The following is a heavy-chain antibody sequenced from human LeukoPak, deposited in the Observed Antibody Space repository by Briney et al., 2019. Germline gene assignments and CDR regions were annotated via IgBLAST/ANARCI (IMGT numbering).Heavy chain of an antibody. CDR1: GGSVSSGSYY. D-gene: IGHD2-2*01. J-gene: IGHJ5*02. Sequence: SETLSLTCTVSGGSVSSGSYYWSWIRQPPGKGLEWIGYIYYSGSTNYNPSLKSRVTISVDTSKNQFSLKLSSVTAADPAVYYCARHGPSRDIVVVPPAAGWFDPWGQGTLVTVSS. CDR3: ARHGPSRDIVVVPPAAGWFDP. CDR2: IYYSGST. V-gene: IGHV4-61*01.